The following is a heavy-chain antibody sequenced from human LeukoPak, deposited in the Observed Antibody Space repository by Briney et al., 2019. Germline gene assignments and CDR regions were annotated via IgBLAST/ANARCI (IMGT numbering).Heavy chain of an antibody. Sequence: KPSETLSLTCTVSGYSISSGYYWGWIRQPPGKGLEWIGSIYHSGSTYYNPSLKSRVTISVDTSKNQFSLKLSSVTAADTAVYYCARGAYGSGEDVDYYMDVWGKGTTVTISS. V-gene: IGHV4-38-2*02. CDR2: IYHSGST. D-gene: IGHD3-10*01. CDR1: GYSISSGYY. CDR3: ARGAYGSGEDVDYYMDV. J-gene: IGHJ6*03.